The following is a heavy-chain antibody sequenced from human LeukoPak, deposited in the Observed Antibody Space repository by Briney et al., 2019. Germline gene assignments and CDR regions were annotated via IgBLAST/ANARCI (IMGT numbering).Heavy chain of an antibody. CDR3: ARQIPQTQNTQQWLLLFRQTTYYYYMDV. V-gene: IGHV4-34*01. CDR1: GGSFSGYY. J-gene: IGHJ6*03. D-gene: IGHD6-19*01. CDR2: INHSGST. Sequence: SETLSLTCAVYGGSFSGYYWSWIRQPPGKGLEWIGEINHSGSTNYNPSLKSRVTISVDTSKNQFSLKLSSVTAADTAVYYCARQIPQTQNTQQWLLLFRQTTYYYYMDVWGKGTTVTISS.